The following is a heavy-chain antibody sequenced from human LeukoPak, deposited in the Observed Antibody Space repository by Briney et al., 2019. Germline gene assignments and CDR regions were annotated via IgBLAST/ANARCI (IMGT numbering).Heavy chain of an antibody. Sequence: GGSLRLSCAASGFTFSSYAMSWVRQAPGKGLEWVSAISGSGGSTYYADSVKGRFTISRDNSKNTLYLQMNSLRAEDTAVYYCAKGDDYYYDSSGYHFDYWGQGTLVTVSS. J-gene: IGHJ4*02. CDR1: GFTFSSYA. CDR3: AKGDDYYYDSSGYHFDY. V-gene: IGHV3-23*01. CDR2: ISGSGGST. D-gene: IGHD3-22*01.